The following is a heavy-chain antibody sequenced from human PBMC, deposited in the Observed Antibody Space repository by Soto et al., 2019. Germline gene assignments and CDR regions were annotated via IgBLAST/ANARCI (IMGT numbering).Heavy chain of an antibody. Sequence: SHTLSLTRVISGDSVSSNGACWNWIRQSPPRGLEWLGRTYYRSKWFLDYAASVQSRMTINPDTSRHKFSLQLNSVTHEDTAVYYCSRVHCSGGTCLDGLDVWGEGTTVTVSS. J-gene: IGHJ6*02. V-gene: IGHV6-1*01. CDR1: GDSVSSNGAC. D-gene: IGHD2-15*01. CDR2: TYYRSKWFL. CDR3: SRVHCSGGTCLDGLDV.